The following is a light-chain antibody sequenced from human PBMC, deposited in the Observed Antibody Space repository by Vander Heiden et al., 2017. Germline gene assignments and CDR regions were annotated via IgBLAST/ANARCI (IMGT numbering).Light chain of an antibody. V-gene: IGKV3-20*01. CDR2: GAS. CDR1: QSVSSSY. J-gene: IGKJ4*01. CDR3: QRYGSSPLT. Sequence: EIVLTQSPGTLSLSPGERATLSCRASQSVSSSYLAWYQQKPGQAPRLLIYGASSRATGIPDRFSGSGSGTDFTLPISRLEPEDFAVYYCQRYGSSPLTFGGGTKVEIK.